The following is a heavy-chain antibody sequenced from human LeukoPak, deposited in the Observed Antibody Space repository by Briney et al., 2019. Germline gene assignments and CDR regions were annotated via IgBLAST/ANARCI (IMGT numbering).Heavy chain of an antibody. CDR3: ARRTKGITIFGVVIKDYYYMDV. D-gene: IGHD3-3*01. CDR2: INHSGST. CDR1: GGSFSGYY. J-gene: IGHJ6*03. V-gene: IGHV4-34*01. Sequence: SETLSLTCAVYGGSFSGYYWSWIRQPPGKGLEWIGEINHSGSTNYNPSLKSRVTISVDTSKNQFSLKLSSVTAADTAVYYCARRTKGITIFGVVIKDYYYMDVWGKGTTVTVSS.